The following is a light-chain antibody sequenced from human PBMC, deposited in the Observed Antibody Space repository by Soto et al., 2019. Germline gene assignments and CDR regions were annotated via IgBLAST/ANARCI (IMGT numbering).Light chain of an antibody. Sequence: DIQMTQSPSTLSASVGDRVTITCRASQSIRYWVAWYQHKPGKAPKLLIYDASTLESGVPTRFNGSGSGTEFTLTISSLHPDDFATYYCQQYNILSTFGQGTKVEI. CDR2: DAS. V-gene: IGKV1-5*01. CDR3: QQYNILST. J-gene: IGKJ1*01. CDR1: QSIRYW.